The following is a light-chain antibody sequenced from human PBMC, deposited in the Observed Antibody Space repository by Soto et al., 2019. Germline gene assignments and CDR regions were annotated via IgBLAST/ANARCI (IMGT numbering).Light chain of an antibody. Sequence: QPVLTQPPSVSGAPGQRVTISCTGSSSNIGADYDVHWYQQFPGTALRLLIYANTNRPSGVPDRFSASKSGTSGSVVITGLQAEDEADYYCLAYDSTLSGYVFGTGTKRTVL. V-gene: IGLV1-40*01. J-gene: IGLJ1*01. CDR1: SSNIGADYD. CDR2: ANT. CDR3: LAYDSTLSGYV.